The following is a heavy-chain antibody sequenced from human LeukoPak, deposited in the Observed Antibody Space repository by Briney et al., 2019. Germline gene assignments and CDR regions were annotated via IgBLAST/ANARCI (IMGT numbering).Heavy chain of an antibody. V-gene: IGHV3-23*01. CDR1: GSSFSSEA. D-gene: IGHD2-2*01. CDR3: ATGRTIVVVPAAMPDY. Sequence: GRSLSLSCPLSGSSFSSEAMSWARLPPGEGLGWVSYGSGSGGSTSYADSVKGRFTISRDNSKNTLYLQMNSLRAEDTAVNYCATGRTIVVVPAAMPDYWGQGTLVTVSS. J-gene: IGHJ4*02. CDR2: GSGSGGST.